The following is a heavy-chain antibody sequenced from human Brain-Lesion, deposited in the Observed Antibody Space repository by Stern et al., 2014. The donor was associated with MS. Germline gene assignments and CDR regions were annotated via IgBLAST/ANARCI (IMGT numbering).Heavy chain of an antibody. CDR3: ARKTDTAVGGDY. Sequence: EMQLVESGGGLIQPGGSLRLSCAASGFSVSTNFMSWVRQAPGKGLAWVSLMYSRGGTNYADSVKGRFTISRDSSKNTLYLQMSDLRAEDTAVYYCARKTDTAVGGDYWGPGTLVTVSS. CDR2: MYSRGGT. V-gene: IGHV3-53*01. CDR1: GFSVSTNF. D-gene: IGHD5-18*01. J-gene: IGHJ4*02.